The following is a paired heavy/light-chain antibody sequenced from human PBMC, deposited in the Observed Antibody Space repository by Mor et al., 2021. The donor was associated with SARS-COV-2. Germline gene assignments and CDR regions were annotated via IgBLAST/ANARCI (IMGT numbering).Heavy chain of an antibody. CDR1: GGSFSGYY. D-gene: IGHD3-10*01. Sequence: QVQLQQWGAGLLKPSETLSLTCAVYGGSFSGYYWNWIRQPPGKGLEWIGEINHSGSTNYNPSLKSRVTISVDTSKNQFSLKLTSVTAADTTVYYCARGRSGSPYYYGSGSSWYFDYWGQGTLVTVSS. CDR2: INHSGST. CDR3: ARGRSGSPYYYGSGSSWYFDY. V-gene: IGHV4-34*01. J-gene: IGHJ4*02.
Light chain of an antibody. CDR3: TSRDSSGNHLGWV. Sequence: SSELTQDPAVSVALGQTVRITCQGDSLRSYYASWYQQKPGQAPALVIYGKNKRPSGIPDRFSGSSSGNAASLTITGAQAEDEADYYCTSRDSSGNHLGWVFGGGTKLTVL. CDR2: GKN. CDR1: SLRSYY. J-gene: IGLJ3*02. V-gene: IGLV3-19*01.